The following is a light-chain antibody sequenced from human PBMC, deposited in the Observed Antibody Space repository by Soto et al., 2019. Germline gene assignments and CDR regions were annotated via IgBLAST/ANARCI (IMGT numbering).Light chain of an antibody. Sequence: EIVLTQSPATLSLSPGERATLSCRASQSVSSYLAWYQQKPGQAPRLLIYDASNRATGIPARFSGSGSGTDFPLPISSLEPEDFAVYYFQQRSNWPPLTFGGGTKVEIK. J-gene: IGKJ4*01. CDR3: QQRSNWPPLT. V-gene: IGKV3-11*01. CDR1: QSVSSY. CDR2: DAS.